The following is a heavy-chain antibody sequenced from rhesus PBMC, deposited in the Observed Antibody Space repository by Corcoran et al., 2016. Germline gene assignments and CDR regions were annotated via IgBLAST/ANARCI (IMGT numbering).Heavy chain of an antibody. CDR1: GYSISSGYG. D-gene: IGHD4-17*01. J-gene: IGHJ4*01. V-gene: IGHV4-127*01. CDR3: AGTNYPFDY. CDR2: IGGSSGST. Sequence: QVQLQESGPGLVKPSETLSLTCAVSGYSISSGYGWSWIRQPPGKGLDWIGYIGGSSGSTNYNPSLKSRVTISKDTSKNQFSLKLSSVTAADTAVYYCAGTNYPFDYWGQGVLVTVSS.